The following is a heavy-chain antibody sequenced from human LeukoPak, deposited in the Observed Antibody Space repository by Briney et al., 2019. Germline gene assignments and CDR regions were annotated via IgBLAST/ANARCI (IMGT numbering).Heavy chain of an antibody. V-gene: IGHV4-59*01. Sequence: SETLSLTCSVSGGSISGYYWDWIRQPPGKGLEWIGYMYYSGSTNYNPSLKSRVSMSVGTSRNQLSLKLTSVTAADTAVYYCARSLSATVAGANWFDPWGQGTLVTVSS. CDR1: GGSISGYY. J-gene: IGHJ5*02. CDR3: ARSLSATVAGANWFDP. D-gene: IGHD6-13*01. CDR2: MYYSGST.